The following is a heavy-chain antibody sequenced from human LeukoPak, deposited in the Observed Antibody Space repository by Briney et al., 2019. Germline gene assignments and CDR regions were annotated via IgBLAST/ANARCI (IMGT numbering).Heavy chain of an antibody. J-gene: IGHJ4*02. CDR1: GFTFTDFW. CDR3: ATAPAAADSF. V-gene: IGHV3-7*01. D-gene: IGHD6-13*01. Sequence: PGGSLRLSCAASGFTFTDFWVTWVRQAPGKGLEWVANINRDGSAKTYVDSVKGRFIISRDNAKNSVYLRMSSLRAEDTAVYYCATAPAAADSFWVQGTLVAVSS. CDR2: INRDGSAK.